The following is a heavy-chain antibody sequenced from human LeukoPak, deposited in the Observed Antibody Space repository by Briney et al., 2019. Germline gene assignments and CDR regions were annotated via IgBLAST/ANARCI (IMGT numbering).Heavy chain of an antibody. D-gene: IGHD4-17*01. CDR1: GFTFSRYG. V-gene: IGHV3-23*01. CDR2: ISGSGGST. J-gene: IGHJ5*02. Sequence: GGTLRLSCAASGFTFSRYGMSWVGQAPGKGLEWVSAISGSGGSTYYADSVKGRFTISRDNSKNTLYLQMNSLRAEDTAVYYCAKAPWGDYGPNWFDPWGQGTLVTVSS. CDR3: AKAPWGDYGPNWFDP.